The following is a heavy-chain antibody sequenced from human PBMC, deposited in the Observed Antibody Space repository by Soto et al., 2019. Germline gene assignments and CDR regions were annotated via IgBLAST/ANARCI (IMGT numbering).Heavy chain of an antibody. CDR1: GFTVSSNY. CDR2: IYSGGST. CDR3: ARVIGSGRGDYYYYMDV. D-gene: IGHD3-10*01. Sequence: GGSLRLSCAASGFTVSSNYMSWVRQAPGKGLEWVSVIYSGGSTYYADSVKGRFTISRDNSKNTLYLQMNSLRAEDTAVYYCARVIGSGRGDYYYYMDVWGKGTTVTVSS. J-gene: IGHJ6*03. V-gene: IGHV3-66*01.